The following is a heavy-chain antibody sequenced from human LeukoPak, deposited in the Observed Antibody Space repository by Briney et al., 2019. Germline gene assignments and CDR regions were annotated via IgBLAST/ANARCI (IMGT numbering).Heavy chain of an antibody. V-gene: IGHV3-23*01. J-gene: IGHJ4*02. CDR1: GFTFNSYA. D-gene: IGHD2-15*01. CDR2: ISGSGGTT. Sequence: GGSLRLSCAASGFTFNSYAMSWVRQSPGKGLEWVSAISGSGGTTYYADSVKGRFTISGDNSKNTLYLQINSPRAEDTAVYYCAKGKDNGSWLIDYWGQGNLVTVSS. CDR3: AKGKDNGSWLIDY.